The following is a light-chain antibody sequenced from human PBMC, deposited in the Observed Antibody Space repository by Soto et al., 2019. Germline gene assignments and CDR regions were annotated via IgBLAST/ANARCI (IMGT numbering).Light chain of an antibody. Sequence: DIVMTQFPDSLAVSLGERATINCKSSQSVLYSSNNKNYLAWYQPTPGQPPKLTIYWASTRESGVPDRFSGSGAGTDCTLTISSLKDEDVAVAYCPQYYSTTLSFGGGTKVDNK. V-gene: IGKV4-1*01. CDR1: QSVLYSSNNKNY. J-gene: IGKJ4*01. CDR2: WAS. CDR3: PQYYSTTLS.